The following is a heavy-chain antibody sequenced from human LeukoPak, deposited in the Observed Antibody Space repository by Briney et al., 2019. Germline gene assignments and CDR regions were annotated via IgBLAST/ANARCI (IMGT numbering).Heavy chain of an antibody. V-gene: IGHV3-48*03. CDR2: ISSSSTI. Sequence: GGSLRLSCAASGFTFSSYEMNWVRQAPGKGLEWVSYISSSSTIYYADSVKGRFTISRDNAKNSLYLQMNSLRAEDTAVYYCARADLTVDIVATIMNPYYYYYMDVWGKGTTVTVSS. CDR1: GFTFSSYE. J-gene: IGHJ6*03. CDR3: ARADLTVDIVATIMNPYYYYYMDV. D-gene: IGHD5-12*01.